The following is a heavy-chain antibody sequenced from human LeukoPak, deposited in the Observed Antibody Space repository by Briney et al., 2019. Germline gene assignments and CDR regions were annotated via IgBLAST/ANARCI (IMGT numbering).Heavy chain of an antibody. CDR2: ISAYNGNI. J-gene: IGHJ4*02. Sequence: ASVKVSCKASGYTFTSYGISWVRQAPGQGLEWMGWISAYNGNINYAQKLQGRVTMTTDTSTSTAYMELRSLRSDDTAVYYCARRVDYGGPYYFDYWGQGTLVTVSS. CDR3: ARRVDYGGPYYFDY. CDR1: GYTFTSYG. D-gene: IGHD4-23*01. V-gene: IGHV1-18*01.